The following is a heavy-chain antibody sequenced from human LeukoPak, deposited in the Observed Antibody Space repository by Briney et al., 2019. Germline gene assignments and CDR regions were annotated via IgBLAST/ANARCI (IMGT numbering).Heavy chain of an antibody. CDR1: GFTFSSYG. V-gene: IGHV3-30*02. CDR3: AKGSKEVLFTRDHCMDV. D-gene: IGHD3-3*01. J-gene: IGHJ6*03. CDR2: IRYDGSNK. Sequence: GGSLRLSCAASGFTFSSYGMHWVRQAPGKGLEWAAFIRYDGSNKYYADSVKGRFTISRDNSKNTLYLQMNSLRAEDTAVYYCAKGSKEVLFTRDHCMDVWGKGTTVTISS.